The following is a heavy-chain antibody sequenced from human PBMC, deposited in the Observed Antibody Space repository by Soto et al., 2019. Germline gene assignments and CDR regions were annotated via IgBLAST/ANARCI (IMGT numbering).Heavy chain of an antibody. CDR2: INPNGGVT. CDR1: GDSFNDYY. D-gene: IGHD5-12*01. CDR3: SRESGGATATLDYYYFYMDV. V-gene: IGHV1-2*04. J-gene: IGHJ6*03. Sequence: QVQLVQSGAEVRKPGASVTVSCRSSGDSFNDYYIHWVRQAPGQGFEWMGWINPNGGVTKYAQKFQGWVSMTRDTSIRTVYMQLSRLRSDDTAVYYCSRESGGATATLDYYYFYMDVWGTGTPVTVS.